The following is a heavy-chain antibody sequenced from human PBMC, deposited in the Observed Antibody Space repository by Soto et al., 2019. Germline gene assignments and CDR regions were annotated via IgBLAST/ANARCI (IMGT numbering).Heavy chain of an antibody. CDR3: ARVAGIAARKDYFDY. Sequence: TLSLTCTVSGGSISSGGYYWSWIRQHPGKGLEWIGYIYYSGSTYYNPSLKSRVTILVDTSKNQFSLKLSSVTAADTAVYYCARVAGIAARKDYFDYWGQGILVTVSS. CDR2: IYYSGST. J-gene: IGHJ4*02. V-gene: IGHV4-31*03. D-gene: IGHD6-6*01. CDR1: GGSISSGGYY.